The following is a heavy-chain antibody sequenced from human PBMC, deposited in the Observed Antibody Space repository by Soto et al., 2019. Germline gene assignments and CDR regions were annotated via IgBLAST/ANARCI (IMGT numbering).Heavy chain of an antibody. V-gene: IGHV4-39*01. CDR3: ASHVHNQGYEYYFDS. D-gene: IGHD3-3*01. Sequence: QLQLQESGPGLVKPSETLSLTCTASGGSISSNSYYWGWIRQSPGKGLEWIGSIGYTGTIYYNPSLQSRVTMSVDTSENQISLRLSSMTAADTAVYYCASHVHNQGYEYYFDSWSQGNLVTVSS. CDR1: GGSISSNSYY. CDR2: IGYTGTI. J-gene: IGHJ4*02.